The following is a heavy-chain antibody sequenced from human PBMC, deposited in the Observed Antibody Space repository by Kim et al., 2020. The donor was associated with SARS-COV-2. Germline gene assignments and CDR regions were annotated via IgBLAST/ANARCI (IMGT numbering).Heavy chain of an antibody. J-gene: IGHJ6*01. CDR2: IIPIFDAT. V-gene: IGHV1-69*13. D-gene: IGHD3-16*02. CDR1: GGSFKSYA. CDR3: ARGSYCSASWELDHYYYY. Sequence: SVKVSCKSSGGSFKSYAFTWVRQAPGRGLEWVGGIIPIFDATHYARKFQGRVTITADERTSTAYMELRGLRSDDSATYYCARGSYCSASWELDHYYYY.